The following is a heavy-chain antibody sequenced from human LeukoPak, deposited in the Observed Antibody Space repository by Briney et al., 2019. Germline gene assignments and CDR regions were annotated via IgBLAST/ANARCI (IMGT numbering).Heavy chain of an antibody. Sequence: GGSLRLSCAASGFTVSSNYMSWVRQAPGKGLEWVSVIYSGGSTYYADSVKGRFTISRDNSKNTLYLQMNSLRAEDTAVYYYAREKKRGYYDSSGYPSNWFDPWGQGTLVTVSS. CDR3: AREKKRGYYDSSGYPSNWFDP. J-gene: IGHJ5*02. CDR2: IYSGGST. CDR1: GFTVSSNY. D-gene: IGHD3-22*01. V-gene: IGHV3-53*01.